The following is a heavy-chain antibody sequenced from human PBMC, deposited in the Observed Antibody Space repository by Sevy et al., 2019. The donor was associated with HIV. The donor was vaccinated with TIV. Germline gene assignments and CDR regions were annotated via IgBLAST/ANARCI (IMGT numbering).Heavy chain of an antibody. CDR2: IKHDGSEQ. J-gene: IGHJ4*02. D-gene: IGHD3-10*01. V-gene: IGHV3-7*01. CDR3: ARERQEEDKSGAKFDY. Sequence: GGSLRLSCEVSRFNFRSYWMSWVRQAPGKGLEWVANIKHDGSEQYYLDSVKGRFTVSRDNGKNSLYLQMTSLRVDDAAVYYCARERQEEDKSGAKFDYWGRGTLVTVSS. CDR1: RFNFRSYW.